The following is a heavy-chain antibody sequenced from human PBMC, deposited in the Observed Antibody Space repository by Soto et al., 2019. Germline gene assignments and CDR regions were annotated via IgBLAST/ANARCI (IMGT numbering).Heavy chain of an antibody. V-gene: IGHV4-4*02. D-gene: IGHD6-13*01. CDR3: TTSSWYRVEN. Sequence: SETLSLTCAFSSESISSADWWSWVRQPPGRGLEWIGEIYDAGITNYNPSLKSRVTISVDKSKNHFSLTLSSVTAADTAVYYCTTSSWYRVENWGQGTLVTVSS. CDR2: IYDAGIT. J-gene: IGHJ4*02. CDR1: SESISSADW.